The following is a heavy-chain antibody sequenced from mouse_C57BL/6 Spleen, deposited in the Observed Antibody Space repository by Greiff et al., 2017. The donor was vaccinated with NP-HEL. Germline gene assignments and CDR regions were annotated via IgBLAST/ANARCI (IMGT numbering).Heavy chain of an antibody. D-gene: IGHD1-1*01. CDR1: GYSITSGYY. Sequence: EVKLMESGPGLVKPSQSLSLTCSVTGYSITSGYYWNWIRQFPGNKLEWMGYISYDGSNNYNPSLKNRISITRDTSKNQFFLKLNSVTTEDTATYYCAREGLLGGFAYWGQGTLVTVSA. CDR3: AREGLLGGFAY. J-gene: IGHJ3*01. V-gene: IGHV3-6*01. CDR2: ISYDGSN.